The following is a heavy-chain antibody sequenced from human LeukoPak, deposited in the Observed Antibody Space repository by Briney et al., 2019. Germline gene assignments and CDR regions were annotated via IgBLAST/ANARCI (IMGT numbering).Heavy chain of an antibody. CDR3: ARAQSDSSGYYYVGDY. CDR2: TRKKAKGYTT. Sequence: GGSLRLSCAASGFTLSDYYMDWVRQAPGQGLEWVARTRKKAKGYTTGYAASVKGRFTISRDDSKNSVDLQMNSLITEDTAVYYCARAQSDSSGYYYVGDYWGQGPLVTVSS. CDR1: GFTLSDYY. J-gene: IGHJ4*02. D-gene: IGHD3-22*01. V-gene: IGHV3-72*01.